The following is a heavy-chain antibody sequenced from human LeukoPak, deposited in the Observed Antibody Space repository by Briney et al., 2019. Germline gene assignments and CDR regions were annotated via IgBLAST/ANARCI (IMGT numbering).Heavy chain of an antibody. Sequence: PGGSLRLSCAGSGFSFSNYWMSWVRQAPGKGLEWVASMKEDGTETYSVDSVKGRFTISRDNTKKALYLQMNSLRAADTAVYYCARGGKIHTYNWFDPWGQGTLVTVSS. CDR3: ARGGKIHTYNWFDP. CDR1: GFSFSNYW. CDR2: MKEDGTET. V-gene: IGHV3-7*05. D-gene: IGHD5-18*01. J-gene: IGHJ5*02.